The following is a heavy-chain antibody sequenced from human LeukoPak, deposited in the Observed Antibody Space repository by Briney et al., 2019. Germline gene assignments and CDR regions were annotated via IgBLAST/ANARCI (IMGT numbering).Heavy chain of an antibody. Sequence: SETLSLTCTVSGGSISSYYWSRIRQPPGKGLEWIGYIYYSGSTNYNPSLESRVTISVDTSKNQFSLKLSSVSASDTAIYYCARDHWLFSSKTWYYYGMDVWGQGTTVTVSS. V-gene: IGHV4-59*01. CDR2: IYYSGST. CDR3: ARDHWLFSSKTWYYYGMDV. J-gene: IGHJ6*02. D-gene: IGHD3-9*01. CDR1: GGSISSYY.